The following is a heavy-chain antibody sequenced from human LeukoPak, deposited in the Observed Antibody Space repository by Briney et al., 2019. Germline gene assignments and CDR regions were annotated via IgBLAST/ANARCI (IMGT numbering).Heavy chain of an antibody. Sequence: SETLSLTCTVSGGSISSYYWSWIRQPPGKGLEWIGYIYSTGSTNYNPCLKSQVTISVDTSKNHFSLKLRSVTAADTAVYYCVKHRYIQDCFDLWGRGILVSVSS. CDR1: GGSISSYY. CDR3: VKHRYIQDCFDL. J-gene: IGHJ2*01. D-gene: IGHD3/OR15-3a*01. CDR2: IYSTGST. V-gene: IGHV4-59*08.